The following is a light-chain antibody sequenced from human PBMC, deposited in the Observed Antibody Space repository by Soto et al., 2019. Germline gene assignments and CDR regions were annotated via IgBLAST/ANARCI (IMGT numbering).Light chain of an antibody. CDR1: SSNIGNNY. J-gene: IGLJ3*02. V-gene: IGLV1-51*02. CDR2: ENN. CDR3: GTWDASLRVGV. Sequence: QSVLTQPPSVSAAPGQAVTISCSGRSSNIGNNYVSWYQQFPGTAPKLLIYENNKRPSGIPDRFSGSKSGTSATLDITGLQTGDEADYYCGTWDASLRVGVFGGGTKLTVL.